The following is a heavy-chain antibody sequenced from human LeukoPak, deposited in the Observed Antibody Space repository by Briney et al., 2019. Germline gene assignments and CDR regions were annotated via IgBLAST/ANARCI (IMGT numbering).Heavy chain of an antibody. CDR1: GYTFTSYD. J-gene: IGHJ6*03. CDR3: ARGRGEVLWFGELMGRYYYYYMDV. CDR2: MNPNSGNT. D-gene: IGHD3-10*01. V-gene: IGHV1-8*01. Sequence: GASVRVSCKASGYTFTSYDINWVRQAPGQGLEWMGWMNPNSGNTGYAQKFQGRVTMTRNTSISTAYMELSTLRSEDTAVYYCARGRGEVLWFGELMGRYYYYYMDVWGKGTTVTVSS.